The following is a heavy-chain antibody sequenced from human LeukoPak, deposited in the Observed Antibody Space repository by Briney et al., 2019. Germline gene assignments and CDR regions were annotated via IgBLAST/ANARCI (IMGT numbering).Heavy chain of an antibody. J-gene: IGHJ4*02. V-gene: IGHV3-21*04. D-gene: IGHD1-26*01. Sequence: PGGSLRLSCAASGFTFSSYSMNWVRQAPGKGLEWVSSISSSSSYIYYADSVKGRFTISRDNSKNTLYLQMNSLRAEDTAVYYCAKGSSGGSYSDWGQGTLVTVSS. CDR3: AKGSSGGSYSD. CDR1: GFTFSSYS. CDR2: ISSSSSYI.